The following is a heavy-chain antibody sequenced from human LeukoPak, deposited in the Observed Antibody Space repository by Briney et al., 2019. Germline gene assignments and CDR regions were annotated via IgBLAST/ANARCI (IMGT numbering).Heavy chain of an antibody. CDR2: FYNSGSS. D-gene: IGHD3-16*01. Sequence: SETLSLTCTVSGGSISDYYGGWVRQPPGKGLEWIGYFYNSGSSTYTPSLKSRVTISVHTSKEQFSLKVNSVTAADTAVYYCTRGAGWLIDYWGQGILVTVSS. CDR3: TRGAGWLIDY. CDR1: GGSISDYY. J-gene: IGHJ4*02. V-gene: IGHV4-59*01.